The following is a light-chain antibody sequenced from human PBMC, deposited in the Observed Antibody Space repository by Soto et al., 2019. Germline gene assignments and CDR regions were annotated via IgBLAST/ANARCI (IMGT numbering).Light chain of an antibody. J-gene: IGKJ2*01. CDR1: QSITRW. CDR3: QQYSTYPYI. CDR2: KAS. V-gene: IGKV1-5*03. Sequence: DIQMTQSPSTLSASVGDRVTITCRASQSITRWLAWYHQKPGKAPKLLIYKASSLESGVPSRFSGGGIGTEFSLSISSLQTYDFATYYCQQYSTYPYIFGQRTKVEIK.